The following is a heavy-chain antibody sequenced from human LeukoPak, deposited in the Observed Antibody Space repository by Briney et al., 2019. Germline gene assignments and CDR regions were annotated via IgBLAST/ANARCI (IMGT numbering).Heavy chain of an antibody. J-gene: IGHJ5*02. V-gene: IGHV4-59*01. D-gene: IGHD6-13*01. CDR1: GGXISSYY. Sequence: SETLSLTCTVSGGXISSYYCSWIRQPPGKGLEWIGYIYYSGGTNYNPPLKSRVTISVDTSKNQFSLKLSSVTAADTAVYYCARYSDNWFDPWGQGTLVTVSS. CDR2: IYYSGGT. CDR3: ARYSDNWFDP.